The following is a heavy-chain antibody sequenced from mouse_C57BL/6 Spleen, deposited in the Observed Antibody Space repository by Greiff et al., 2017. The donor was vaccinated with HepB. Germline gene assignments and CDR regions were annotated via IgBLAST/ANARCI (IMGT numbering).Heavy chain of an antibody. D-gene: IGHD1-1*01. J-gene: IGHJ4*01. CDR3: TKEEWGIYYYGSSYLYYAMDY. CDR1: GFTFSSYA. Sequence: EVHLVESGEGLVKPGGSLKLSCAASGFTFSSYAMSWVHQTPEKRLEWVAYISSGGDYIYYADTVKGRFTISSDNARNTLYLQMSSLKSEDTAMYYCTKEEWGIYYYGSSYLYYAMDYWGQGTSVTVSS. CDR2: ISSGGDYI. V-gene: IGHV5-9-1*02.